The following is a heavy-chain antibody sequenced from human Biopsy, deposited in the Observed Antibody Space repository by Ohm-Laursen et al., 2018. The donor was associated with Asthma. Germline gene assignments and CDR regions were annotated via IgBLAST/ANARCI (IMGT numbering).Heavy chain of an antibody. Sequence: SLRLSCAASGFAVSRDYMFWGRQAPGKGLEWVSVIYSGGTSHTADSVRGRFTISRDYSKNTLYLQMHSLRAEDTAVYYCARGDSSNWSHYYFDYWGRGTLVTVSS. CDR2: IYSGGTS. D-gene: IGHD3-22*01. J-gene: IGHJ4*02. CDR1: GFAVSRDY. CDR3: ARGDSSNWSHYYFDY. V-gene: IGHV3-53*01.